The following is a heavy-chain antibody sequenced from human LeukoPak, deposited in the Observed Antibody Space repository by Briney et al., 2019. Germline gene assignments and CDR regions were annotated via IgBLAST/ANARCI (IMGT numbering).Heavy chain of an antibody. CDR3: AREGTDIGLDY. Sequence: SETLSLTCTVSGGSISNYYWTWIRQPAGKGLEWIGRIYTSGSTNYNPSLKSRVTMSVDTSKNQFSLKLSSVTAADTAVYYCAREGTDIGLDYWGQGTLVTVSS. D-gene: IGHD2-15*01. CDR2: IYTSGST. V-gene: IGHV4-4*07. CDR1: GGSISNYY. J-gene: IGHJ4*02.